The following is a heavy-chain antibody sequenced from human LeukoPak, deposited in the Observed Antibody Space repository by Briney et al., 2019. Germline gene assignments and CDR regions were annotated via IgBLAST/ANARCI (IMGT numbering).Heavy chain of an antibody. J-gene: IGHJ6*02. CDR1: GFTFSSYS. CDR2: ISSSSSTI. D-gene: IGHD2-8*01. CDR3: AREMPTNGDYYYGMDV. V-gene: IGHV3-48*02. Sequence: GALRLSCAASGFTFSSYSMNWVRQAPGKGLEWVSYISSSSSTIYYADSVKGRFTISRDNAKNSLYLQMNSLRDEDTAVYYCAREMPTNGDYYYGMDVRGQGTTVTVSS.